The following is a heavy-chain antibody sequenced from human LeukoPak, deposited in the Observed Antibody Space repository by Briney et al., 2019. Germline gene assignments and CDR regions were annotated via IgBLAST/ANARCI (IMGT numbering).Heavy chain of an antibody. CDR1: GYTFTSYD. V-gene: IGHV1-8*01. CDR2: MNPNSGNT. Sequence: ASVKVSCKASGYTFTSYDINWVRQATGQGLEWMGWMNPNSGNTGSARKFQGRVTMTRDTSISTAYMELSRLGSDDTAVYYCANSVLPGPLFAPTPDWYFDLWGRGTLVTVSS. D-gene: IGHD3-3*01. J-gene: IGHJ2*01. CDR3: ANSVLPGPLFAPTPDWYFDL.